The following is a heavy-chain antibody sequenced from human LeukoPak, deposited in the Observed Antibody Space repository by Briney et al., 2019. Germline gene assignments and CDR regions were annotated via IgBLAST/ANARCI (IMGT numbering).Heavy chain of an antibody. CDR3: ARVGITAATADY. Sequence: ASVKVSCKASGYTFTSYDINWVRQATGQGPEWMGIINPRGGSTDYAQKFQGRVTMTSDTSTSTVYMELHSLRSEDTAVYFCARVGITAATADYWGQGTLVTVSS. J-gene: IGHJ4*02. CDR1: GYTFTSYD. D-gene: IGHD4-23*01. V-gene: IGHV1-46*01. CDR2: INPRGGST.